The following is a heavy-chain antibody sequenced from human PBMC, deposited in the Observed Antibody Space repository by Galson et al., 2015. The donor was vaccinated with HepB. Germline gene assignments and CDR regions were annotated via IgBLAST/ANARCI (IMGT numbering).Heavy chain of an antibody. Sequence: SLRLSCAASGFSFSTYAMSWVRQAPGKGLEWVSTISNTGGSTYFADSARGRFTISRDNSKNTVYLEMNSLGAEDAAIYYCAKNIWGFRVVDYWGQGTLVTVSS. J-gene: IGHJ4*02. D-gene: IGHD5/OR15-5a*01. CDR3: AKNIWGFRVVDY. CDR2: ISNTGGST. V-gene: IGHV3-23*01. CDR1: GFSFSTYA.